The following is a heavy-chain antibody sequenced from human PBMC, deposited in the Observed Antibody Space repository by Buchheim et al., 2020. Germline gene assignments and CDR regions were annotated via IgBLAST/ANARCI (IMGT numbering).Heavy chain of an antibody. CDR1: GGSISSGGYY. V-gene: IGHV4-31*03. CDR2: IFYSGST. Sequence: QVQLQESGPGLVKPSQTLSLTCTVSGGSISSGGYYWSWIRQHPGKGLGWIGSIFYSGSTYYNPSLKSRVTISIETSKNPLSLKLSSVTAADTAVYDCARSSLTGTWPADYYYMDVWGKGTT. J-gene: IGHJ6*03. CDR3: ARSSLTGTWPADYYYMDV. D-gene: IGHD1-7*01.